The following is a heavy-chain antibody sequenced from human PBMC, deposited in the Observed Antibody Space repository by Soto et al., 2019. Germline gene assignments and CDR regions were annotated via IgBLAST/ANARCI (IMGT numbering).Heavy chain of an antibody. V-gene: IGHV3-30*18. Sequence: QVQLVESGGGVVQPGRSLRLSCAASGFTFSSYGMHWVRQAPGKGLEWVAVISYDGSNKYYADSVKGRFTISRDNSKNTLYLQMNSLRAEDTAVYYCAKDPPYGDYTRLFQHWGQGTLVTVSS. D-gene: IGHD4-17*01. CDR2: ISYDGSNK. J-gene: IGHJ1*01. CDR1: GFTFSSYG. CDR3: AKDPPYGDYTRLFQH.